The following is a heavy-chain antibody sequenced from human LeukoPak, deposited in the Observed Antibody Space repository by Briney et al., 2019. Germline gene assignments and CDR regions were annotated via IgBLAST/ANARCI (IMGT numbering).Heavy chain of an antibody. CDR3: ARDPGYSYGFYYYGMDV. D-gene: IGHD5-18*01. CDR1: GGSISSYY. J-gene: IGHJ6*02. CDR2: IYYSGST. Sequence: PSETLSLTCTVSGGSISSYYWSWIRQPPGKGLEWIGYIYYSGSTNYNPSLKSRVTISVDTSKNQFSLKLSSVTAADTAVYYCARDPGYSYGFYYYGMDVWAKGPRSPSP. V-gene: IGHV4-59*01.